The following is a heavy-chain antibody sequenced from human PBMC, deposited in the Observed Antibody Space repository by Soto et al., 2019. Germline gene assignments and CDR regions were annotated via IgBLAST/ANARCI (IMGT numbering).Heavy chain of an antibody. V-gene: IGHV4-31*03. CDR3: ARTYCSGGSCYSAGPAYYFDY. D-gene: IGHD2-15*01. CDR2: IYYSGST. CDR1: GGSISSGGYY. Sequence: QVQLQESGPGLVKPSQTLSLTCTVSGGSISSGGYYWSWIRQHPGQGLEWIGYIYYSGSTYYNPSLKRRVTISVDTSKNQFSLKLSSVTAADTAVYYCARTYCSGGSCYSAGPAYYFDYWGQGTLVTVSS. J-gene: IGHJ4*02.